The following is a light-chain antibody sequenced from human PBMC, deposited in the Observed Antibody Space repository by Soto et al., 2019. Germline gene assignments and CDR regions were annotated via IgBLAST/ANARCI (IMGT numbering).Light chain of an antibody. Sequence: DVVLTQSPLSLPVTLGQPASISCRSSQSLVYSDGNTYLNWFQQRPGQSPRRLIYKVSNRDSGVPERFSGSGSGTDFTLKISRVEAEDVGVYYCMQGTQWPWTFGQGTKVEIK. J-gene: IGKJ1*01. CDR1: QSLVYSDGNTY. CDR2: KVS. CDR3: MQGTQWPWT. V-gene: IGKV2-30*01.